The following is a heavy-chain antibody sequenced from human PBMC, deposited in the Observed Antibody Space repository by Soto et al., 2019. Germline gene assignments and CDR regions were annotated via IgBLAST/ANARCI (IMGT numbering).Heavy chain of an antibody. CDR3: ARTNGYRRSWTYDFER. D-gene: IGHD6-13*01. V-gene: IGHV2-70*01. CDR2: IDWDDDK. Sequence: SGPTLVNPTQTLTLTCTFSGFSLSTSGMCVSWIRQPPGKALEWLALIDWDDDKYYSTSLKTRLTISKDTSKNQVVLTMTNMEPVDTATYYCARTNGYRRSWTYDFERWGQGTMVTVS. J-gene: IGHJ3*02. CDR1: GFSLSTSGMC.